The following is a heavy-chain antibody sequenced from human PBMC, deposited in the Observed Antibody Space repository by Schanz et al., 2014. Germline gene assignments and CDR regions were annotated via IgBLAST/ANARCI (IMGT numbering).Heavy chain of an antibody. D-gene: IGHD3-10*01. CDR3: AKDFTGSGIFFNS. V-gene: IGHV3-21*04. Sequence: EVQLLESGGGLVQPGGSLRLSCAASGFTFSSYAMSWVRQAPGKGLEWVSSINTRSSYIYYADSVKGRFTISRDNAKNSLYLQMNSLRAEDTAVYYCAKDFTGSGIFFNSWGQGTLVSVSS. J-gene: IGHJ5*01. CDR1: GFTFSSYA. CDR2: INTRSSYI.